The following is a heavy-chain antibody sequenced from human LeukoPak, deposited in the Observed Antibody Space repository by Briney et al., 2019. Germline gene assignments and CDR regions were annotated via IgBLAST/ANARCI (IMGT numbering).Heavy chain of an antibody. CDR2: TYYRSKWYN. V-gene: IGHV6-1*01. CDR3: ARVQYSSSSDYYYGMDV. Sequence: SQTLSLTCAISGDSVSSNSAAWNWIRQSPSRGLEWLGRTYYRSKWYNDYAVSVKSRITINPDTSKNQFSLQLNSVTPEDTAVYYCARVQYSSSSDYYYGMDVWGRGTTVTVSS. J-gene: IGHJ6*02. D-gene: IGHD6-6*01. CDR1: GDSVSSNSAA.